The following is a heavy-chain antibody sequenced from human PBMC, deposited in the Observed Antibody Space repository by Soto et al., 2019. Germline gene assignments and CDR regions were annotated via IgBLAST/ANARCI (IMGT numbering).Heavy chain of an antibody. CDR3: AREVQVHTPAFVY. CDR2: ISPMFGAA. CDR1: GGTFNTYA. D-gene: IGHD3-10*01. J-gene: IGHJ4*02. V-gene: IGHV1-69*19. Sequence: QVQLVQSGAEMKKPGSSVKVSCQSSGGTFNTYAMNWVRQAPGQGPEWMGDISPMFGAANYAPKFQGRVTIAVDESTGTPYMQLSSLTSEDTALYFCAREVQVHTPAFVYWGQGTLVTVSS.